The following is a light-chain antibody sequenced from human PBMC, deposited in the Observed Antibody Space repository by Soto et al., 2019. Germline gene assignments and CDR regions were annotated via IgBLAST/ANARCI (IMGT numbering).Light chain of an antibody. CDR1: QSISSK. CDR2: GAS. J-gene: IGKJ3*01. V-gene: IGKV3-20*01. CDR3: QQYGSSVFT. Sequence: EIVMTQSPATLSVSPGEGATLSCRASQSISSKLAWYQQKPGQAPRLLIYGASTRATGIPDRFSGSGSGTDFTLTISRLEPEDFAVYYCQQYGSSVFTFGPGTKVDIK.